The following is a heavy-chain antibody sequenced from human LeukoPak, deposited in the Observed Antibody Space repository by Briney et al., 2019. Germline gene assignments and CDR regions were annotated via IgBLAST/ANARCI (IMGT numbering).Heavy chain of an antibody. Sequence: SETLSLTCTVSGGSISSYYWSWIRQPPGKGLEWIGYIYYSGSTNYNPSLKSRVTISVDTSKNQFSLKLSSVTAADTAVYYCAREYSRTASDIWGQGTMVTVSS. D-gene: IGHD6-13*01. CDR1: GGSISSYY. V-gene: IGHV4-59*01. J-gene: IGHJ3*02. CDR3: AREYSRTASDI. CDR2: IYYSGST.